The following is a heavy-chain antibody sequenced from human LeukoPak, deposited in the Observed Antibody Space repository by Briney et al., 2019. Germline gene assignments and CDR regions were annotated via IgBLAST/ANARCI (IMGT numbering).Heavy chain of an antibody. D-gene: IGHD3-10*01. Sequence: PSETLSLTCTVSGGSFNFYFWHWIRQPPGKGLEWIGEIDNRGSTSYTPSLRGRVIVSVDTSRNGVSLKLTSVTAADTAVYYCARDSDSGFQWGQGTLVTVSS. CDR2: IDNRGST. V-gene: IGHV4-34*01. CDR1: GGSFNFYF. J-gene: IGHJ1*01. CDR3: ARDSDSGFQ.